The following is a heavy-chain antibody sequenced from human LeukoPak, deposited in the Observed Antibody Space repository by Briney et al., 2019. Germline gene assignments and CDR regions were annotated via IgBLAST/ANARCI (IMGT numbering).Heavy chain of an antibody. D-gene: IGHD4-17*01. CDR3: ARVGHDYGDYVFIY. CDR2: ISSNGGST. V-gene: IGHV3-64*01. CDR1: GFTFSSYA. J-gene: IGHJ4*02. Sequence: GGSLRLSCAASGFTFSSYAMHWVRQAPGKGLEYVSAISSNGGSTYYANSVKGRFTISRDNSKNTLYLQMGSLRAEDMAVYYFARVGHDYGDYVFIYWGQGTLVTVSS.